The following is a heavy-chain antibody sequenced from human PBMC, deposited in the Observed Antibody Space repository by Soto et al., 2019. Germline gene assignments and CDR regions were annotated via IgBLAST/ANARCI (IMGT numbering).Heavy chain of an antibody. Sequence: QVQLQESGPGLVKPSQTLSLTCTVSGGSISSGDYYWSWIRQHPGKGLEWIGYIYYSGSTYYSPSLKGRVTISVDTSKNQFSLKLSSVTAADTAVYYCARWWSGSRQGFDPWGQGTLVTVSS. CDR1: GGSISSGDYY. CDR2: IYYSGST. CDR3: ARWWSGSRQGFDP. D-gene: IGHD3-3*01. V-gene: IGHV4-31*03. J-gene: IGHJ5*02.